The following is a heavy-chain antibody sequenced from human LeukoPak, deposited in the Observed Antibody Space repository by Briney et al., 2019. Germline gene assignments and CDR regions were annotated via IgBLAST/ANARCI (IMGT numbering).Heavy chain of an antibody. D-gene: IGHD6-19*01. CDR2: IYYHGSP. CDR1: GGSISSYY. Sequence: PSEPLSLTCTVSGGSISSYYWSWIRQPPGKGLEWIGYIYYHGSPNYNPSLKSRVTISVDTSKNQFSLKLSSVTAADTAVYYCARQPRWTYSSGWDNYCGMDVWGQGTTVTVSS. CDR3: ARQPRWTYSSGWDNYCGMDV. V-gene: IGHV4-59*08. J-gene: IGHJ6*02.